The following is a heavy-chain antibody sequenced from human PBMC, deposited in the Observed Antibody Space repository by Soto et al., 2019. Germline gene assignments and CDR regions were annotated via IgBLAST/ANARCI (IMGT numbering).Heavy chain of an antibody. CDR3: AQDASGNPLAS. J-gene: IGHJ5*02. Sequence: QVQLVQSGAEVKKPGSSVKVSCKASGGTFSSYTISWVRQAPGQGLEWMGGIIPIFGAAKNAQKFQDRLTVTADESTRTAYMELSSLRFADTAVYYCAQDASGNPLASWGQGTLVIVSS. V-gene: IGHV1-69*01. D-gene: IGHD1-26*01. CDR1: GGTFSSYT. CDR2: IIPIFGAA.